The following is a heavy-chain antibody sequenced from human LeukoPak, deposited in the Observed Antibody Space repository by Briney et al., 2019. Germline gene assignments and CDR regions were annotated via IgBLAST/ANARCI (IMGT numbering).Heavy chain of an antibody. CDR3: ARAADDILTGYYTDEGNWFDP. CDR2: IYYSGNT. Sequence: SETLSLTCTVSGGSISGDYWSWIRQPPGKGLEWIGFIYYSGNTNYNPSLKSRVTISVDTSKNQFSLNLTSVTAADTAVYYCARAADDILTGYYTDEGNWFDPWGQGTLVTVSS. CDR1: GGSISGDY. J-gene: IGHJ5*02. D-gene: IGHD3-9*01. V-gene: IGHV4-59*01.